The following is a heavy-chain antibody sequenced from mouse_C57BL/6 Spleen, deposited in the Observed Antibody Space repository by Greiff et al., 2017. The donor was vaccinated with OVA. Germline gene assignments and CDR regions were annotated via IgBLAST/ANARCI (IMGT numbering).Heavy chain of an antibody. Sequence: VQLQQPGAELVRPGSSVKLSCKASGYTFTSYWMHWVKQRPIQGLEWIGNIDPSDSETHYNQKFKDKATLTVDKSSSTAYRQLSSLTSEDSAVYYCASSYYYGSSYAMDYWGQGTSVTVSS. V-gene: IGHV1-52*01. CDR3: ASSYYYGSSYAMDY. D-gene: IGHD1-1*01. CDR2: IDPSDSET. J-gene: IGHJ4*01. CDR1: GYTFTSYW.